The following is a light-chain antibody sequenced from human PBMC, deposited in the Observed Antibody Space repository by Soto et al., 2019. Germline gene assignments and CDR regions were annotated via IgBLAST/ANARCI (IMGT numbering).Light chain of an antibody. J-gene: IGLJ2*01. CDR2: GGS. Sequence: QSALTQPASVSGSPGQSITISCTGTDSDVGNYNLVSWYQQYPGTNPKLVIYGGSRRPSGISNRFSGSKSDNTATLTISGLQAEDEAHYYCCSFAGNSTLIFGGGTKLTVL. CDR1: DSDVGNYNL. CDR3: CSFAGNSTLI. V-gene: IGLV2-23*01.